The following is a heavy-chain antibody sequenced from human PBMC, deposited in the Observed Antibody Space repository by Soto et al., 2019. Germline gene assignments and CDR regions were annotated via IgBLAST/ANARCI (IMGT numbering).Heavy chain of an antibody. V-gene: IGHV4-39*01. J-gene: IGHJ2*01. Sequence: QLQLQESGPGLVKPSETLSLTCTVSGGSISSSSYYWGWIRQPPGKGLEWIGSIFYTGSFYYNVSLRSRVTIFVDTSKNQFSLTLSSVTAADTAVYYCASRSGNRYFDLWGRGTLVTVSS. CDR1: GGSISSSSYY. D-gene: IGHD3-10*01. CDR3: ASRSGNRYFDL. CDR2: IFYTGSF.